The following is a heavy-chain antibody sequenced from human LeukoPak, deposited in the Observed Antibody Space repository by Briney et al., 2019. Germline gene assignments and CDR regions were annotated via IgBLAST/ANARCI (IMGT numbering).Heavy chain of an antibody. CDR1: TDSFSSHY. V-gene: IGHV4-59*11. Sequence: SETLSLTCAVSTDSFSSHYWSWIRQPPGKGLEWIGYISYIGSTNYNPSLKSRVTISIDTSKNQFSLKLRSVTAADAAVYYCARDLITVTKGFDIWGQGTMVSVSS. D-gene: IGHD4-17*01. J-gene: IGHJ3*02. CDR3: ARDLITVTKGFDI. CDR2: ISYIGST.